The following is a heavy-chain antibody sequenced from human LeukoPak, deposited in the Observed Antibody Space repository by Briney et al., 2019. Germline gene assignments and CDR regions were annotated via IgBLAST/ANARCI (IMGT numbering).Heavy chain of an antibody. Sequence: SETLSLTCTVSGGSISSYYWSWIRQPPGKGLEWIGYIYYSGSTNYNPSLKSRVTLSVDTSKNQFPLNLTSVTAADTAVYYCAREEPVSAARVFEYWGQGTLVTVSS. D-gene: IGHD2-2*01. CDR3: AREEPVSAARVFEY. V-gene: IGHV4-59*12. CDR1: GGSISSYY. CDR2: IYYSGST. J-gene: IGHJ4*02.